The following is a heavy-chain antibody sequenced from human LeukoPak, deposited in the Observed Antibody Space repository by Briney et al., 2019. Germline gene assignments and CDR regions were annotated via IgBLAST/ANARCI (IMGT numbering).Heavy chain of an antibody. V-gene: IGHV3-74*01. CDR2: INSDGSST. J-gene: IGHJ6*02. CDR1: GFTFSSYW. D-gene: IGHD2-15*01. CDR3: AKDLYCSGGSCPHSLYGMDV. Sequence: GGSLRLSCAASGFTFSSYWMHWVRQAPGKGLVWVSRINSDGSSTSYADSVKGRFTISRDNSKNTLYLQMNSLRAEDTAVYYCAKDLYCSGGSCPHSLYGMDVWGQGTTVTVSS.